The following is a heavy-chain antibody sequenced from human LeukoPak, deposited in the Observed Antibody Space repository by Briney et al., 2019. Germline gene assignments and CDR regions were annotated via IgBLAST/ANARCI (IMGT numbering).Heavy chain of an antibody. D-gene: IGHD3-10*01. Sequence: SETLSLTCTVSGGSISSYYWSWIRQPPGKGLEWIGYIYYSGSTNYNPSLKSRVTISVDTSKDQFSLKLSSVTAADTAVYYCARDEVRFPRVFQHWGQGTLVTVSS. CDR3: ARDEVRFPRVFQH. V-gene: IGHV4-59*01. CDR2: IYYSGST. J-gene: IGHJ1*01. CDR1: GGSISSYY.